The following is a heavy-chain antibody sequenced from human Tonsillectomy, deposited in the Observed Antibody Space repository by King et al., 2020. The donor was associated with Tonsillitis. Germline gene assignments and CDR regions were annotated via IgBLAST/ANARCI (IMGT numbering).Heavy chain of an antibody. Sequence: VQLVESGGGLVQPGGSLRLSCAASGFTFSSYAMSWVRQAPGKGLEWVSVIYSGGSSPYYADSVKGRFTISRDNSKNTLYLQMNSLRAEDTAVYYCAKPITMVREGYFDLWGRGTLVTVSS. V-gene: IGHV3-23*03. CDR1: GFTFSSYA. CDR3: AKPITMVREGYFDL. CDR2: IYSGGSSP. D-gene: IGHD3-10*01. J-gene: IGHJ2*01.